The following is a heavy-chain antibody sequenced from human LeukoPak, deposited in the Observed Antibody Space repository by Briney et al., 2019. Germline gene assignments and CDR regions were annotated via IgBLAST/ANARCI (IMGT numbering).Heavy chain of an antibody. V-gene: IGHV4-31*03. D-gene: IGHD5-24*01. Sequence: PSETLSLTCTVSGGSISSGGYYWSWIRQHPGKGPEWIGYIYYSGSTYYNPSLKSRVTISVDTSKNQFSLKLSSVTAADTAVYYCARDYKYAFDNWGQGTLVTVSS. CDR1: GGSISSGGYY. CDR3: ARDYKYAFDN. J-gene: IGHJ4*02. CDR2: IYYSGST.